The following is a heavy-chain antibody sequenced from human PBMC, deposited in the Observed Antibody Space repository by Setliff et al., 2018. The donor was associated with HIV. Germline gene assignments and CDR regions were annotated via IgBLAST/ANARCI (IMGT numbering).Heavy chain of an antibody. CDR3: VKDVVKFWSGSGALDF. CDR2: IWYDASKK. D-gene: IGHD3-3*01. V-gene: IGHV3-33*06. J-gene: IGHJ4*02. CDR1: FTFNSYG. Sequence: FTFNSYGMHWVRQAPGKGLEWVALIWYDASKKEYADSVKGRFNILRDDSKKTVDLQMNSLRADDTAVYYCVKDVVKFWSGSGALDFWGPGTLVTVSS.